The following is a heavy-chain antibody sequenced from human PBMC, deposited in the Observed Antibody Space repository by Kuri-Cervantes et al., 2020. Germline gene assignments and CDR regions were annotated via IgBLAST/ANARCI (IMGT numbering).Heavy chain of an antibody. CDR2: ISNDGSNK. J-gene: IGHJ6*03. CDR3: ARDVRLGGIMDV. V-gene: IGHV3-30*07. Sequence: GESLKISCAASGFTFSSYAMHWVRQAPGKGLEWVAVISNDGSNKYYADSVKGRFTISRDNAKNSLYLQMNSLRAEDTAVYYCARDVRLGGIMDVWGKGTTVTVSS. CDR1: GFTFSSYA.